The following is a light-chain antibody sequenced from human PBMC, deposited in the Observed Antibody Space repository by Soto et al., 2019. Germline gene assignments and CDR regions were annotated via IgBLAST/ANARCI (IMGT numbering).Light chain of an antibody. V-gene: IGKV3-15*01. CDR1: QSVNSN. CDR2: GAS. CDR3: QEYDTWPWT. J-gene: IGKJ1*01. Sequence: ETVMTQSPATLSVSPGERATLSCRTSQSVNSNLAWYQQKLGQAPRVLIYGASTRATGIPDRFSGSGSGTEFTLTISNLQSEDFAVYYCQEYDTWPWTFGQGTKVEIK.